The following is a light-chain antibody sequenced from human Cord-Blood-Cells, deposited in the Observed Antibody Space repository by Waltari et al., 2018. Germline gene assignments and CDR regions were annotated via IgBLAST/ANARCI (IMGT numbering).Light chain of an antibody. J-gene: IGLJ3*02. V-gene: IGLV2-14*01. CDR2: DVR. Sequence: QSALTQPASVSGSPGQSITISCTGTSSDVGGYNYVSWYQQHPGKTPKLMVSDVRNLPSGVSNRFAGPKSGNTASLTISGLQAEDEADYSCISYTSSSTLVFGGGTKLTVL. CDR1: SSDVGGYNY. CDR3: ISYTSSSTLV.